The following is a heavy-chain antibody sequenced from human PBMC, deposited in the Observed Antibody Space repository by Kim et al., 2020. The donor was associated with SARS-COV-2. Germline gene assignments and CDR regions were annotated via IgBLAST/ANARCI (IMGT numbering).Heavy chain of an antibody. CDR3: AGPGLPDKDFWSGFFGY. V-gene: IGHV3-30*03. J-gene: IGHJ4*02. Sequence: VKGRFTVSRDNSKTTLYLQMNSLAPEDTAVYYCAGPGLPDKDFWSGFFGYWGQGTLITVSS. D-gene: IGHD3-3*01.